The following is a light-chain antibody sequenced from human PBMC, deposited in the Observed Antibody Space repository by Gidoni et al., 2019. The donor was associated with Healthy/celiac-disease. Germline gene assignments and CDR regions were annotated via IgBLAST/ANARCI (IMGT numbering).Light chain of an antibody. V-gene: IGLV2-11*01. Sequence: QSALTQPRSVSGSPGQSVTISCTGTSSDVGGYNYVSWYQQHPGKAPKLMIYDVSKRPSGVPDRFSGSKSGNTASLTISGLQAEDEAEYYCCSYAGSYTFVYVFGTGTKVTVL. CDR3: CSYAGSYTFVYV. J-gene: IGLJ1*01. CDR2: DVS. CDR1: SSDVGGYNY.